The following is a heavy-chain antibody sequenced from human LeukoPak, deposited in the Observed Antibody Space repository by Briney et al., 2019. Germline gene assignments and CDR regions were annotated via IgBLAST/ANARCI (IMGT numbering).Heavy chain of an antibody. CDR3: ARVYYDFWSGYEYDVFDI. CDR2: ISAYNGNT. Sequence: ASVKVSCKASGYTFTSYGISWVRQAPGQGLEWMGWISAYNGNTNYAQKLQGRVTMTTDTSTSTAYMELRSLRSDDTAVYYCARVYYDFWSGYEYDVFDIWGPRTMVTVSS. V-gene: IGHV1-18*01. J-gene: IGHJ3*02. CDR1: GYTFTSYG. D-gene: IGHD3-3*01.